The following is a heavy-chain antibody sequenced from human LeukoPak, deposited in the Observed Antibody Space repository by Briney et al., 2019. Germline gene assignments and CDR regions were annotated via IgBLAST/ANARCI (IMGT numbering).Heavy chain of an antibody. CDR1: GFTFSSYA. D-gene: IGHD6-6*01. Sequence: GGSLRLSCAASGFTFSSYAMSWVRQAPGKGLEWVSAVSGSGGSTYYADSVKGRFTISRDNSKNTLYLQRNSLRAEDTAVYYCAKDGIAARDYYYYHYMDVWGKGTTVTVSS. J-gene: IGHJ6*03. V-gene: IGHV3-23*01. CDR3: AKDGIAARDYYYYHYMDV. CDR2: VSGSGGST.